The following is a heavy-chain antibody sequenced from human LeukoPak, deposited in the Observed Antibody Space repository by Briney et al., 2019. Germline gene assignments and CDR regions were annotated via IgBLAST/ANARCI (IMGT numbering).Heavy chain of an antibody. D-gene: IGHD1-14*01. CDR1: GYTFTSYG. CDR2: IIPILGIA. J-gene: IGHJ4*02. V-gene: IGHV1-69*04. Sequence: GASVKVSCKASGYTFTSYGISRVRQAPGQGLEWMGRIIPILGIANYAQKFQGRVTITADKSTSTAYMELSSLRSEDTAVYYCARAPSGPGTFFDYWGQGTLVTVSS. CDR3: ARAPSGPGTFFDY.